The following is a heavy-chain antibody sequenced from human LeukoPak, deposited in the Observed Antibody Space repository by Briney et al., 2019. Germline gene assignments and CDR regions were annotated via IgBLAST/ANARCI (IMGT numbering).Heavy chain of an antibody. CDR2: ITGNGVNT. J-gene: IGHJ4*02. V-gene: IGHV3-23*01. D-gene: IGHD2-21*02. Sequence: GGSLRLSCAVSGLPFGSCGMTWVRQAPGKGLEWVAGITGNGVNTYYADSVKGRFTISRDNSKSTLSLQMKRLRVEDTAVYYCAKSYCGGDCGWGPGTLVTVSS. CDR3: AKSYCGGDCG. CDR1: GLPFGSCG.